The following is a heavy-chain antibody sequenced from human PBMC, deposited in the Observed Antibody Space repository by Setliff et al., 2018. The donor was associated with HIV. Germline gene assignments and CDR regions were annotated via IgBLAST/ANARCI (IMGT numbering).Heavy chain of an antibody. J-gene: IGHJ4*02. CDR3: ARDTSSSY. Sequence: GASVKVSCKASGYSFSDYYIHWVRQAPGHGFQWMGWISPKYGGTNYAQNFQGRVTMTRDTSIITAYMELSSLGSDDTAVSFCARDTSSSYWGQGTPVTVSS. CDR1: GYSFSDYY. CDR2: ISPKYGGT. V-gene: IGHV1-2*02. D-gene: IGHD2-2*01.